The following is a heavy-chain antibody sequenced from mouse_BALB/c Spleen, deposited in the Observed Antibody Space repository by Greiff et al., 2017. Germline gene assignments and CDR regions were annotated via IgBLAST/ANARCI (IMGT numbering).Heavy chain of an antibody. CDR2: ISYSGST. D-gene: IGHD2-4*01. J-gene: IGHJ3*01. CDR3: ARRGITTFTY. V-gene: IGHV3-8*02. CDR1: GDSITSGY. Sequence: DVQLVESGPSLVKPSQTLSLTCSVTGDSITSGYWNWIRKFPGNKLEYMGYISYSGSTDYNPSLKSRISITRDTSKKQYYLQLNSVTTEDTATYYCARRGITTFTYWGQGTLVTVSA.